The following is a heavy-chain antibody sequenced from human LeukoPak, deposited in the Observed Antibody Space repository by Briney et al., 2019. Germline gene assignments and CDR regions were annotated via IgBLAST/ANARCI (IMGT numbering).Heavy chain of an antibody. CDR1: GGSISSSNW. D-gene: IGHD6-19*01. J-gene: IGHJ6*03. V-gene: IGHV4-4*02. CDR3: ARGETSSGWSYYYYYYYMDV. Sequence: SETLSLTCAVSGGSISSSNWWSWVRQPPGQGLEWIGEIYHSGSTNYNPSLKSRVTISVDKSKNQFSLKLSSVTAADTAVYYCARGETSSGWSYYYYYYYMDVWGKGTTVTVSS. CDR2: IYHSGST.